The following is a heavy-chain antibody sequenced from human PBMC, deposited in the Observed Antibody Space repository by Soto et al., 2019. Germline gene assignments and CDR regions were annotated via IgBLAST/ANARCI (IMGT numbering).Heavy chain of an antibody. J-gene: IGHJ3*02. CDR2: ISSSSSTI. D-gene: IGHD6-13*01. Sequence: EVQLVESGGGLVQPGGSLRLSCAASGFTFSSYSMNWVRQAPGKGPEWVSYISSSSSTIYYADSVKGRFTISRDNAKNSLYLQMNSLRDEDTAVYYCARDPIAAAGVRPVGAFDIWGQGTMVTVSS. CDR3: ARDPIAAAGVRPVGAFDI. CDR1: GFTFSSYS. V-gene: IGHV3-48*02.